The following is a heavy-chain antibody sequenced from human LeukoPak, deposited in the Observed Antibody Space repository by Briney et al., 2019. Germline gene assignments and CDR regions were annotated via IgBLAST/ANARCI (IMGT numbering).Heavy chain of an antibody. V-gene: IGHV1-69*05. J-gene: IGHJ6*03. CDR1: VGTLSGYA. CDR3: ARGKLGYYYYHMDA. Sequence: GASVKVSFKASVGTLSGYAISWVRQAPGQGLEWMGGIIPIYGTPHSAQKFQGRVTITTDESTSTAFMDLSSLRSEDTAVYYCARGKLGYYYYHMDAWGKGTTVTVSS. CDR2: IIPIYGTP. D-gene: IGHD3-3*02.